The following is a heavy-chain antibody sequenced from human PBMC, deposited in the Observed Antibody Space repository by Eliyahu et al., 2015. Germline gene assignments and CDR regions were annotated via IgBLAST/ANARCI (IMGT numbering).Heavy chain of an antibody. J-gene: IGHJ4*02. CDR1: GFXFSSYE. CDR3: ARLGTMIVVSDY. V-gene: IGHV3-48*03. CDR2: ISSSGSTI. Sequence: EVQLVESGGGLVQPGGSLRXSCAXSGFXFSSYEMNWVRQAPGKGLEWVSYISSSGSTIYYADSVKGRFTISRDNAKNSLYLQMNSLRAEDTAVYYCARLGTMIVVSDYWGQGTLGHRLL. D-gene: IGHD3-22*01.